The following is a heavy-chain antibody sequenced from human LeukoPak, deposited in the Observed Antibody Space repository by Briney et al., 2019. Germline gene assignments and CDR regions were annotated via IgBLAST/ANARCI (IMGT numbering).Heavy chain of an antibody. CDR1: GFIFSTSG. J-gene: IGHJ4*02. V-gene: IGHV3-21*04. D-gene: IGHD3-10*01. Sequence: GGSLRLSCAASGFIFSTSGMNWVRQAPGRGLEWVSSISSSSSYIYYADSVKGRFTISRDNAKNSLYLQMNSLRAEDTAVYYCAREPWHYGSGNYCFDYWGQGTLVTVSS. CDR2: ISSSSSYI. CDR3: AREPWHYGSGNYCFDY.